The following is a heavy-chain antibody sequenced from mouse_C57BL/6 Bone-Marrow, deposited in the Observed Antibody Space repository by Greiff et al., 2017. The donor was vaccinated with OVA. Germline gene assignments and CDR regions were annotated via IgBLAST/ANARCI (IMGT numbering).Heavy chain of an antibody. CDR3: ASNYGNYHYYAMDY. CDR2: IDPSDSYT. J-gene: IGHJ4*01. Sequence: QVHVKQPGAELVKPGASVKLSCKASGYTFTSYWMQWVKQRPGQGLEWIGEIDPSDSYTNYNQKFKGKATLTVDTSSSTAYMQLSSLTSEDSAVYYCASNYGNYHYYAMDYWGQGTSVTVSS. CDR1: GYTFTSYW. D-gene: IGHD2-1*01. V-gene: IGHV1-50*01.